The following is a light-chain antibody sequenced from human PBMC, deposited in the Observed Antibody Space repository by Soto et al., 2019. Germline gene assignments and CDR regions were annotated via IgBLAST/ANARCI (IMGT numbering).Light chain of an antibody. CDR2: FGS. CDR3: QQSYSTPPT. J-gene: IGKJ1*01. CDR1: QSISNY. Sequence: DIPMTQSPSSLSASVGDRVAITCRASQSISNYLNWYQQQPGKAPKLLIYFGSSLKSGVPSRFSGSGSGTDFTLTISSLQPEDFATYYCQQSYSTPPTFGQGTKVEIK. V-gene: IGKV1-39*01.